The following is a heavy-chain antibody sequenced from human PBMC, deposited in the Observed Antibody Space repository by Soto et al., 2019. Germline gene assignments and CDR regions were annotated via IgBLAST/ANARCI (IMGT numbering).Heavy chain of an antibody. Sequence: GGSLRLSCAASGFPVSSNYMSWVRQAPGKGLEWVSVIYSGGSTYYADSVKGRFTISRDNSKNTLYLQMNSLRAEDTAVYYCARDVLLWFGELLKGGWFDPWGQGTLVTVSS. V-gene: IGHV3-66*01. CDR1: GFPVSSNY. CDR2: IYSGGST. J-gene: IGHJ5*02. CDR3: ARDVLLWFGELLKGGWFDP. D-gene: IGHD3-10*01.